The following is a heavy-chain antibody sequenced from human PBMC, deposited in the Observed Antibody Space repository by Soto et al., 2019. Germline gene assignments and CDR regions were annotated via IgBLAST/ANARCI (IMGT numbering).Heavy chain of an antibody. Sequence: EVQLLESGGGLEQPGGSLRLSCTASGLTFTSFAMTWVRQAPGKGLEWVSTITGSGRTSYYADSVKGRFIISRDNSKSTLFLQMNGLGAEDTSVYYCAKENLFGVVTQLNYFDYWGQGTLVTVSS. CDR1: GLTFTSFA. J-gene: IGHJ4*02. CDR3: AKENLFGVVTQLNYFDY. D-gene: IGHD2-8*02. V-gene: IGHV3-23*01. CDR2: ITGSGRTS.